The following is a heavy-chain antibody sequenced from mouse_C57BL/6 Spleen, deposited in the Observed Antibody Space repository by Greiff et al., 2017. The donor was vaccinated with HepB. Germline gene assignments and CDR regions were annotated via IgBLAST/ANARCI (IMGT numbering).Heavy chain of an antibody. Sequence: VQLQQSGPELVKPGASVKISCKASGYAFSSSWMNWVKQRPGKGLEWIGRIYPGDGDTNYNGKFKGKATLTAYKSSSTAYMQLSSLTSEDSAVYFCARSYDYDRYFDYWGQGTTLTVSS. CDR3: ARSYDYDRYFDY. CDR2: IYPGDGDT. CDR1: GYAFSSSW. J-gene: IGHJ2*01. V-gene: IGHV1-82*01. D-gene: IGHD2-4*01.